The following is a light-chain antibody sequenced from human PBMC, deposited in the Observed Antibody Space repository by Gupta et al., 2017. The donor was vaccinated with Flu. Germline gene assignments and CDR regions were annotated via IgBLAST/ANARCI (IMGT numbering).Light chain of an antibody. CDR3: QNYSYH. Sequence: TQSPSTLSASVGDRVTITCRASQNIEDWLAWYQQKPGKAPQLLIYKASKVDGAVPSRFGGSGFGTEFTLTISSLQPDDSAIYYCQNYSYHFGGGTKVEIK. CDR1: QNIEDW. J-gene: IGKJ4*01. CDR2: KAS. V-gene: IGKV1-5*03.